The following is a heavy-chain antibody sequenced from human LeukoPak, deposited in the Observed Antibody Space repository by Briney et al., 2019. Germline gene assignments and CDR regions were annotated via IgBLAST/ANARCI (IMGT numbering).Heavy chain of an antibody. D-gene: IGHD6-19*01. CDR1: GGTFSSYA. CDR2: IIPIFGTA. V-gene: IGHV1-69*13. Sequence: ASVKVSCKASGGTFSSYAISWVRQAPGQGLEWMGGIIPIFGTANYEQKFQGRVTITADESTSTAYMELSSLRSEDTAVYYCASGWDRGVFDYWGQGTLVTVSS. CDR3: ASGWDRGVFDY. J-gene: IGHJ4*02.